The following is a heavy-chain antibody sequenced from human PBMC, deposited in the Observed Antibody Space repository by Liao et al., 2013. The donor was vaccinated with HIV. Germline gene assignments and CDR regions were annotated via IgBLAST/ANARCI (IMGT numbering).Heavy chain of an antibody. CDR1: GGSMSSYQ. CDR3: ARGVPPDY. CDR2: VSHSGGI. J-gene: IGHJ4*02. Sequence: QVQLQESGPGVVKPSEILSLTCSVSGGSMSSYQWNWIRQSAGKGLEWIGRVSHSGGINYNPSLKNRVMMSIDTSNNRFYLKLTSVTAADTAVYYCARGVPPDYWGQGTLVYVSS. V-gene: IGHV4-4*07. D-gene: IGHD5/OR15-5a*01.